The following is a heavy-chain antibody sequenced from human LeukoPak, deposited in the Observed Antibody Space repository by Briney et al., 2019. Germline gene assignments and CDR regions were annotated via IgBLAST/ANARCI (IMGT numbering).Heavy chain of an antibody. CDR1: GYSISSGYY. Sequence: SETLSLTCTVSGYSISSGYYWGWIRQPPGKGLEWIGYIYYSGSTNYNPSLKSRVTISVDTSKNQFSLKLSSVTAADTAVYYCARGVYGSTYYFDYWGQGTLVTVSS. J-gene: IGHJ4*02. D-gene: IGHD3-10*01. CDR2: IYYSGST. V-gene: IGHV4-61*01. CDR3: ARGVYGSTYYFDY.